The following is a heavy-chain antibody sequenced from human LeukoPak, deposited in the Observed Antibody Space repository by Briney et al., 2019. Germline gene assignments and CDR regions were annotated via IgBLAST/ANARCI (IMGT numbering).Heavy chain of an antibody. V-gene: IGHV3-23*01. J-gene: IGHJ4*02. Sequence: PGGSLRLSCAASGFTFSSSAMSWVRQTPSKGLEWLSSITGDGVTTYYADSVKGRFTISRDNSKNILFPQMNSLRAEDSASYFCAKERRRVDTSMIRSYFFDSWGQGTPVTVSS. CDR1: GFTFSSSA. CDR2: ITGDGVTT. CDR3: AKERRRVDTSMIRSYFFDS. D-gene: IGHD3-16*01.